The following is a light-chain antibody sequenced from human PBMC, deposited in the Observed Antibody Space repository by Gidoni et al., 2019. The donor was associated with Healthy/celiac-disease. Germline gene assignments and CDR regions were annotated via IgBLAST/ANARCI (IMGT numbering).Light chain of an antibody. V-gene: IGKV1-5*03. Sequence: DIQMTQSPSTLSASVGDRVTITCRARQSISSWLAWYQQKPGKAPKLLISKASSLESGVPSRFSGSGSGTEFTLTISSLQPDDFATYYCQQYNSYSLFGQGTKVEIK. J-gene: IGKJ1*01. CDR3: QQYNSYSL. CDR2: KAS. CDR1: QSISSW.